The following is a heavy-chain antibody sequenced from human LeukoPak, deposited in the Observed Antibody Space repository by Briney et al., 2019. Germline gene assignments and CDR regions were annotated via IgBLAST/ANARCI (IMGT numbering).Heavy chain of an antibody. V-gene: IGHV4-34*01. J-gene: IGHJ4*02. CDR1: GGSFSGYY. CDR2: ISHSGST. D-gene: IGHD3-22*01. CDR3: ARGLNYDSSSY. Sequence: PSETLSLTCAVYGGSFSGYYWSWIRQPPGKGLEWIGEISHSGSTNYNPSLKSRVTISVDTSKNQFSLKLSSVTAADTAVYYCARGLNYDSSSYWGQGTLVTVSS.